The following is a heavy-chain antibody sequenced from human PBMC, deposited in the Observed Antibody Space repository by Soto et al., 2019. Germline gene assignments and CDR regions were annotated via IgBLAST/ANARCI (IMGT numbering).Heavy chain of an antibody. CDR2: IYYSGST. J-gene: IGHJ3*02. V-gene: IGHV4-30-4*01. CDR1: GGSISSGDYY. Sequence: ASETLSLTCTVSGGSISSGDYYLSWIRQPPGKGPEWIGYIYYSGSTYYNPSLKSRVTISVDTSKNQFSLKLSSVTAADTAVYYCSRHDYGDYRDAFDIWGQGTMVTVSS. CDR3: SRHDYGDYRDAFDI. D-gene: IGHD4-17*01.